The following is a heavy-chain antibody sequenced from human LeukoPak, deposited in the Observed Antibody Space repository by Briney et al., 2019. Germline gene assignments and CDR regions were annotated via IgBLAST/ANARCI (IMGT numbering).Heavy chain of an antibody. CDR1: GYSISSGYY. Sequence: SETLSLTCAVSGYSISSGYYWGWIRQPPGNGLEWIGSIYHSGSTYYNPSLKSRVTISVDASKKQFSPKLSSATAADTAVSYCASPSGSLHYAFARGRKAKMVTVFS. J-gene: IGHJ3*02. CDR3: ASPSGSLHYAFAR. V-gene: IGHV4-38-2*01. D-gene: IGHD1-26*01. CDR2: IYHSGST.